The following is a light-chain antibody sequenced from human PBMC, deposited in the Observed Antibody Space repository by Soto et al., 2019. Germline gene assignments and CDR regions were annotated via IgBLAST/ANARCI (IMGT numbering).Light chain of an antibody. J-gene: IGLJ2*01. CDR2: EVT. CDR3: SSFAGGGNPVL. CDR1: SSDVGGYNY. V-gene: IGLV2-8*01. Sequence: QSALTQPPSASGSLGQSVTISCTGTSSDVGGYNYVSWHQQHPGKAPKVMIYEVTKRPPGVPDRVSGSKSGNTASLTVSGLQAEDEADYYCSSFAGGGNPVLLGGGTKVPS.